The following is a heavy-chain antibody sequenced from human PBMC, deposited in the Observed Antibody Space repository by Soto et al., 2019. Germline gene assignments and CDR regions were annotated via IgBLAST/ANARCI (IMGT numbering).Heavy chain of an antibody. Sequence: SVKVSCKTSGGTFSSCAMNWVRQAPGEGLEWMGGIVPLFRTTNYAQKFQGRVTITADTSTYTVYMELSELRSGDTAVYYCARGGYSSTWSNLLDRSGLDVWGQGTTVT. CDR1: GGTFSSCA. V-gene: IGHV1-69*06. CDR3: ARGGYSSTWSNLLDRSGLDV. CDR2: IVPLFRTT. J-gene: IGHJ6*02. D-gene: IGHD6-13*01.